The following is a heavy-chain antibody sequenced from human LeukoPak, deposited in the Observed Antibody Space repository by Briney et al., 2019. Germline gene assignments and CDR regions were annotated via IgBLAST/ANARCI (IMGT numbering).Heavy chain of an antibody. CDR2: ISYDGSNK. CDR1: GFTFSSYG. J-gene: IGHJ4*02. D-gene: IGHD2-2*01. V-gene: IGHV3-30*18. CDR3: AKGPSSRGTSWIAY. Sequence: GRSLRLSCAASGFTFSSYGMPWVRQAPGKGLEWVAVISYDGSNKYYADSVKGRFTISRDNSKNTLYLQMNSLRAEDTAVYYCAKGPSSRGTSWIAYWGQGTLVPVSS.